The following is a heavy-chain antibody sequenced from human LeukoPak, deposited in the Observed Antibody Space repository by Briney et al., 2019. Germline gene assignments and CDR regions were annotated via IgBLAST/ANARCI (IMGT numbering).Heavy chain of an antibody. CDR2: ISRGAGTT. J-gene: IGHJ4*02. V-gene: IGHV3-23*01. CDR3: ASSGSYRFDY. Sequence: PGGSLRLSCAASGFTFSGYAMDWVRQAPGKGLEWISSISRGAGTTYYAASVKGRFAISGDHPKNTVYLQMNSLRDEDTAVYYCASSGSYRFDYWGQGTLVTVSS. CDR1: GFTFSGYA. D-gene: IGHD1-26*01.